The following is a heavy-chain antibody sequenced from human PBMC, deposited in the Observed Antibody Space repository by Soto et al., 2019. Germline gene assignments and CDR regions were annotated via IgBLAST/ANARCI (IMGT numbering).Heavy chain of an antibody. CDR3: AKGTLPPITMIVVVMP. CDR2: ISDSGGST. CDR1: GFTFSSYA. V-gene: IGHV3-23*01. Sequence: AGYLRLSCAASGFTFSSYAMSWVRQAPGKGLEWVSAISDSGGSTYYADSVKGRFTISRDNSKNTLYLQMNSLRAEDRAVYYSAKGTLPPITMIVVVMPWGHGTPVTVAS. J-gene: IGHJ4*01. D-gene: IGHD3-22*01.